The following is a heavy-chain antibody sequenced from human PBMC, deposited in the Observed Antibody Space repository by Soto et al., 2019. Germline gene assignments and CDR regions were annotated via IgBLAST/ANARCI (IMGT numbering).Heavy chain of an antibody. V-gene: IGHV3-11*01. D-gene: IGHD6-13*01. CDR3: ERDETVYRISCSPPDY. Sequence: QVQLVESGGGLGKPGGSLRLSCAASGFTFSDYYMSWIRQAPGKGLEWGSYISSSGSTIYYADSVKGRFTISRDNAKNSLYLQMNSLRAEDTAVYYCERDETVYRISCSPPDYWCQGTLVTVSS. CDR1: GFTFSDYY. CDR2: ISSSGSTI. J-gene: IGHJ4*02.